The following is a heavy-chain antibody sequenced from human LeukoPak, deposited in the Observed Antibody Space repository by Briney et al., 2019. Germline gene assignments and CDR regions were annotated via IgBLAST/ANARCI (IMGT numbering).Heavy chain of an antibody. CDR1: GGSVSSGSYY. CDR3: ARGEWELLRWYFDL. V-gene: IGHV4-61*01. Sequence: SETLSLTCTVSGGSVSSGSYYWSWIRQPPGKGLEWIGYIYYSGSTNYNPSLKSRVTISVDTSKNQFSLKLSSVTAADTAVYYCARGEWELLRWYFDLWGRGTLVTVYS. D-gene: IGHD1-26*01. J-gene: IGHJ2*01. CDR2: IYYSGST.